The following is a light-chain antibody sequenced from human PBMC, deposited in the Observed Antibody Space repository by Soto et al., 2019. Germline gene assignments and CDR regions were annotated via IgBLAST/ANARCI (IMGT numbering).Light chain of an antibody. CDR1: QSVINNY. V-gene: IGKV3-20*01. Sequence: EIVLTQSPGTLSLSPGERATLSCRASQSVINNYLGWYQQKPGQAPRLLISGASSRAAGIPDRFSGSGSGTDFTLTISRLEPEDFAVYYCQQYGTSPVTFGQGTKVDIK. CDR3: QQYGTSPVT. CDR2: GAS. J-gene: IGKJ1*01.